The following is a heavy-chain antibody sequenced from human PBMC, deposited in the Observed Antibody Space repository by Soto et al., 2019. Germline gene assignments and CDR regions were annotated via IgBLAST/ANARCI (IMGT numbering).Heavy chain of an antibody. CDR2: VNPRSGNR. Sequence: QVQLVQSGAELKQPGASVKVSCKASGYTFSNYDINWVRQATGQGLEWMGWVNPRSGNRGYAQRFQGRVTMTRDTSTNTAYMELTSLTTDDTAVYYCAREPKVTDEKNDAFDFWGQGTMVTVSP. CDR3: AREPKVTDEKNDAFDF. V-gene: IGHV1-8*01. J-gene: IGHJ3*01. CDR1: GYTFSNYD. D-gene: IGHD2-21*02.